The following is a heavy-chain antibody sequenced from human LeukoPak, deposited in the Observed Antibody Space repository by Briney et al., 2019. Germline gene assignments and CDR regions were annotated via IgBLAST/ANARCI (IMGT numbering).Heavy chain of an antibody. J-gene: IGHJ4*02. Sequence: SETLSLTCTVSGGSISSYYWSWIRQPPGKGLEWIGYIYYSGSTNYNPSLKSRVTISVDPSKNQFSLKLSSVTAADTAVYYCASQNYYGSGSYDYWGQGTLVTVSS. CDR1: GGSISSYY. D-gene: IGHD3-10*01. CDR2: IYYSGST. CDR3: ASQNYYGSGSYDY. V-gene: IGHV4-59*01.